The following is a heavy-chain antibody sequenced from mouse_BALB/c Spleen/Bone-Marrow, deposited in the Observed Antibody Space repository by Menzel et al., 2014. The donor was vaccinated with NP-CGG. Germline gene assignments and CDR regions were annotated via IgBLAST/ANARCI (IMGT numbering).Heavy chain of an antibody. CDR3: TRRNYGYWYFDV. V-gene: IGHV1S81*02. Sequence: VQLQESGAELVKPGASVKLSCKTSGYTFTRYYMYWVKQRPGQGLEWIGEINPTNGGTNFNEKFKSKATLTVDRSSSTAYMQHSSLTSEDSAVYYCTRRNYGYWYFDVWGAGTTVTVSS. CDR2: INPTNGGT. J-gene: IGHJ1*01. D-gene: IGHD1-1*01. CDR1: GYTFTRYY.